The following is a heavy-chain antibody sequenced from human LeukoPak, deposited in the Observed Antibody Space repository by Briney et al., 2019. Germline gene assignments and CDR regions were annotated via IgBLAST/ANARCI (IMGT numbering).Heavy chain of an antibody. D-gene: IGHD4-17*01. CDR3: ARGFKTGGDERAY. V-gene: IGHV3-21*01. J-gene: IGHJ4*02. Sequence: GGSLRLSCAASGFTFSSYSMNWVRQAPGKGLEWVSSISSSSSYIYYADSVKGRFTISRDNARNSLYLQLNSLRAEDTAVYYCARGFKTGGDERAYWGQGTLVTVSS. CDR2: ISSSSSYI. CDR1: GFTFSSYS.